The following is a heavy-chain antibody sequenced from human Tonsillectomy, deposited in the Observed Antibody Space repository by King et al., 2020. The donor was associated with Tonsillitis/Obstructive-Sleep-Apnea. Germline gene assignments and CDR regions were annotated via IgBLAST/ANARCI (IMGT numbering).Heavy chain of an antibody. Sequence: QLQESGPGLVKPSETLSLTCTVSGGSISSSSYYWGWIRQPPGKGLEWIGSIYYSGSTYYNPSLKSRVTISVDTSKNQFSLKLSSLTAADTAVYYCASGVLRGYSYGYGYWGQGTLVTVSS. CDR1: GGSISSSSYY. V-gene: IGHV4-39*01. J-gene: IGHJ4*02. CDR2: IYYSGST. D-gene: IGHD5-18*01. CDR3: ASGVLRGYSYGYGY.